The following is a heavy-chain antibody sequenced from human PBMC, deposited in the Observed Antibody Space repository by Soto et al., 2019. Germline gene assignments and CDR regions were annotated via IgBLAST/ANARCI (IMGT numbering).Heavy chain of an antibody. CDR2: IYYNGDT. Sequence: QVRLQESGPKLVRPSQTLSLTCSVSGVSINRGDYYWSWIRQSPGRGLEWIGYIYYNGDTNYNPSLGSRVTMSVDTSKNQFVLDLQSVVAADTAVYFCAREGGDFVQVPYYWGQGTLITVSS. J-gene: IGHJ4*02. CDR3: AREGGDFVQVPYY. D-gene: IGHD3-3*01. V-gene: IGHV4-30-4*01. CDR1: GVSINRGDYY.